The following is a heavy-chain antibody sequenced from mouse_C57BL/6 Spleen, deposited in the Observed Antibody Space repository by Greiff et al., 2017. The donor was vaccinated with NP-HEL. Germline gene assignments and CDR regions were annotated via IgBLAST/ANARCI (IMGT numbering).Heavy chain of an antibody. CDR3: ARRSLRGYAMDY. D-gene: IGHD1-1*01. J-gene: IGHJ4*01. CDR1: GFTFSDSY. CDR2: ISNGGGST. Sequence: EVMLVESGGGLVQPGGSLKLSCAASGFTFSDSYMYWVRQTPEKRLEWVAYISNGGGSTYYPDTVKGRFTISRDNAKNTLYLQMSRLKSEDTAMYYCARRSLRGYAMDYWGQGTSVTVSS. V-gene: IGHV5-12*01.